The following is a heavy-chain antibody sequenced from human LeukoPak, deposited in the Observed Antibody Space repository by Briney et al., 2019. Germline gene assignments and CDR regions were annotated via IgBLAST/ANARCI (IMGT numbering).Heavy chain of an antibody. V-gene: IGHV3-23*01. CDR2: ISGSGGST. J-gene: IGHJ6*03. D-gene: IGHD6-13*01. Sequence: AGGSLRLSCAASGFTFSSYGMSWVRQAPGKGLEWVSAISGSGGSTYYADSVKGRFTISRDNSKNTLYLQMNSLRAEDTAVYYCAKDSRRSWYNYYYSMDVWGKGTTVTVSS. CDR1: GFTFSSYG. CDR3: AKDSRRSWYNYYYSMDV.